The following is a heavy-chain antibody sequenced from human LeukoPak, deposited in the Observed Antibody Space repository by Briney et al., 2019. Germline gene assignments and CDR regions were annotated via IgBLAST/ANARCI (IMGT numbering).Heavy chain of an antibody. J-gene: IGHJ4*02. CDR3: ARGAGSLIHDSLYFDY. CDR1: GFTFSSYG. CDR2: ISYDGSNK. V-gene: IGHV3-30*03. Sequence: GGSLRLSCAASGFTFSSYGMHWVRQAPGKGLEWVAIISYDGSNKYYADSVKGRFTISRDNSKNTLNLQMNSLRAEDTAVYYCARGAGSLIHDSLYFDYWGQGTLVTVSS. D-gene: IGHD3-9*01.